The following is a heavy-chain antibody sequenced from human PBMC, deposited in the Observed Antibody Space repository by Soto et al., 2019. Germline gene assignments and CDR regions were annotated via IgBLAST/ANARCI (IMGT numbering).Heavy chain of an antibody. CDR3: TTGFEY. Sequence: EVQLVQSGGGSVQPGGSLRLSCAASGFTFTNYWMHWVRQVPGKGLVWVSRIDGVGTGTSYSDSVRGRFTISRDNAENTLYLQMNSLSAEDTAVYYCTTGFEYWGQGTLVTVS. CDR2: IDGVGTGT. J-gene: IGHJ4*02. V-gene: IGHV3-74*01. CDR1: GFTFTNYW.